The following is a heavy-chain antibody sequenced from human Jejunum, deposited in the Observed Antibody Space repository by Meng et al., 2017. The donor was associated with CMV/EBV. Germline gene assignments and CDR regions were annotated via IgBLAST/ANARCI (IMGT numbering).Heavy chain of an antibody. D-gene: IGHD6-6*01. CDR3: AHRHNSSISFDF. Sequence: QITLKESGPTLVXXXXXXTLXCTFSGFSLSTSGVNVGWIRQPPGKALEWFALIYWDDDKRYSPSLKSRLTITKDTSKNQVVLTLTNMDPVDTATYYCAHRHNSSISFDFWGQGALVTVSS. V-gene: IGHV2-5*02. CDR2: IYWDDDK. CDR1: GFSLSTSGVN. J-gene: IGHJ4*02.